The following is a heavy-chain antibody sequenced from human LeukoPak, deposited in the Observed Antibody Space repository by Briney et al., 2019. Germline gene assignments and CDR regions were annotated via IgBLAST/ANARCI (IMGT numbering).Heavy chain of an antibody. J-gene: IGHJ5*02. Sequence: SETLSLTCSVFGGSISSTTYYWVWIRQPPGKGLEWIGYIYYSGSTKYNPSLKSRVTISVDTSKNQFSLKLSSVTAADTAVYYCARGGTTVTPGLLWFDPWGQGTLVTVSS. CDR3: ARGGTTVTPGLLWFDP. CDR1: GGSISSTTYY. V-gene: IGHV4-61*05. CDR2: IYYSGST. D-gene: IGHD4-17*01.